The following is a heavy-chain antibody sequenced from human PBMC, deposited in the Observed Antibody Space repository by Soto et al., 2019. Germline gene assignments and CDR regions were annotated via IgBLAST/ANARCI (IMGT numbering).Heavy chain of an antibody. Sequence: GGSLRLSCAASGFTFSSYGMHWVRQAPGKGLEWVAVIWYDGSNKYYADSVKGRFTISRDNSKNTLYLQMNSLRAEDTAVYYCAKAPPDYDFWSGYSRDYYYYGMDVWGQGTTVTVSS. CDR2: IWYDGSNK. J-gene: IGHJ6*02. CDR1: GFTFSSYG. D-gene: IGHD3-3*01. CDR3: AKAPPDYDFWSGYSRDYYYYGMDV. V-gene: IGHV3-33*06.